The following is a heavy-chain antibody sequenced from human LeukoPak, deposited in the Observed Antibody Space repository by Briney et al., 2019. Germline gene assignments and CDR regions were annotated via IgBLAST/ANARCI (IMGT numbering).Heavy chain of an antibody. CDR2: ISRSGSYI. D-gene: IGHD6-13*01. J-gene: IGHJ4*02. V-gene: IGHV3-21*01. CDR1: GFTFSSYT. Sequence: PGGSLRLSSAASGFTFSSYTTNWVPQAPGKGLEWVSSISRSGSYIFYADSMKGGFTISRDNTKNSLFLQMNSLRADDTAVYYCARDGDDSSFWSFDYWGQGSLVTVSS. CDR3: ARDGDDSSFWSFDY.